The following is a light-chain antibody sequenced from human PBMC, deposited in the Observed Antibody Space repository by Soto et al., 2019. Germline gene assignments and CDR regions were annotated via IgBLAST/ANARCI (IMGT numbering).Light chain of an antibody. Sequence: EIVLTQSPGTLSLSPGERATLSCRASQSVTSTYLAWYQQKPDQAPRLLIYGASNRATGIPDRFTGSGSGTDFTLTISRLEPDDFAVYYCQQYGGSPLTFGGGTKVEIK. CDR2: GAS. CDR3: QQYGGSPLT. V-gene: IGKV3-20*01. J-gene: IGKJ4*01. CDR1: QSVTSTY.